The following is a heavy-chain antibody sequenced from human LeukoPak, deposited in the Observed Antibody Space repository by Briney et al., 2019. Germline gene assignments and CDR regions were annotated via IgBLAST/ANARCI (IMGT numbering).Heavy chain of an antibody. CDR3: ASSGYYYKHAFDI. V-gene: IGHV4-39*01. CDR2: IYYSGST. CDR1: GGSFSGYY. D-gene: IGHD3-22*01. J-gene: IGHJ3*02. Sequence: SETLSLTCAVYGGSFSGYYWGWIRQPPGKGLEWIGSIYYSGSTYYNPSLKSRVTISVDTSKNQLSLKLSSVTAADTAVYYCASSGYYYKHAFDIWGQGTMVTVSS.